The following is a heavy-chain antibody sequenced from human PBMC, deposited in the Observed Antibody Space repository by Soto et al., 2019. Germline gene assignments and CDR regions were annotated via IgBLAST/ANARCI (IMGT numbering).Heavy chain of an antibody. CDR3: AKDHWGSY. J-gene: IGHJ4*02. V-gene: IGHV3-23*01. Sequence: PWWSLRLCCAASGLTFSTYAMSWLRQAPGKGLEWVSAISGSGGSSYYADSVKGRFTLSRDNSKNTLYFQMSSLRVDDTAVYYCAKDHWGSYSGQGTLVTVSS. D-gene: IGHD3-16*01. CDR2: ISGSGGSS. CDR1: GLTFSTYA.